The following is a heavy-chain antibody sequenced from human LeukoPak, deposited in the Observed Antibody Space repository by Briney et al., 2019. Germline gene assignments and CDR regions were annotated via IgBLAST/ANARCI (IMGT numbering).Heavy chain of an antibody. CDR1: GFTFDDYA. CDR3: AKESVYVGAFDI. CDR2: ISWNSGSI. J-gene: IGHJ3*02. V-gene: IGHV3-9*01. D-gene: IGHD5/OR15-5a*01. Sequence: GRSLRLSCAASGFTFDDYAMHWVRQAPGKGLEWVSGISWNSGSIGYADSVKGRFTISRDNVKNSLYLQMNSLRAEDTALYYCAKESVYVGAFDIWGQGTMVTVSS.